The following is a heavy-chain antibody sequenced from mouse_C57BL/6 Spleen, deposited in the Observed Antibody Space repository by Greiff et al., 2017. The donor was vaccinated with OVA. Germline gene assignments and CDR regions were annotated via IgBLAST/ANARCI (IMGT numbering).Heavy chain of an antibody. V-gene: IGHV6-3*01. Sequence: EVQLVESGGGLVQPGGSMKLSCVASGFTFSNYWMNWVRQSPEKGLEWVAQIRLKSDNYATHYAESVKGRFTISRDDSKSSVYLQMNNLRAEDTGIYYCTRDYGSSPYWYFDVWGTGTTVTVSS. CDR1: GFTFSNYW. J-gene: IGHJ1*03. CDR3: TRDYGSSPYWYFDV. CDR2: IRLKSDNYAT. D-gene: IGHD1-1*01.